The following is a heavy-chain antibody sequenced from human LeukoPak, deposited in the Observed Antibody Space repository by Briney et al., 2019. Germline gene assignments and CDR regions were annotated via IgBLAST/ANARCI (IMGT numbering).Heavy chain of an antibody. CDR2: INPNSGGT. CDR1: GYTFTSYG. Sequence: ASVKVSCKASGYTFTSYGINWVRQAPGQGLEWMGWINPNSGGTNYAQKFQGRVTMTRDTSISTAYMELSRLRSDDTAVYYCARDRLAAANYYYYYMDVWGKGTTVTVSS. CDR3: ARDRLAAANYYYYYMDV. J-gene: IGHJ6*03. D-gene: IGHD6-13*01. V-gene: IGHV1-2*02.